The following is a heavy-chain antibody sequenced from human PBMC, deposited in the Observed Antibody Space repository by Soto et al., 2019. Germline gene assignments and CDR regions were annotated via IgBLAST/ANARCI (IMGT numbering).Heavy chain of an antibody. CDR3: AKDRSLRYCSSTSCPLGDYYYGMDV. Sequence: PVGSLRLSGAASGFTFSSYGMHWVRQARGKGLEWVAVISYDGSNKYYADSVKGRFTISRDNSKNTLYLQMNSLRAEDTAVYYCAKDRSLRYCSSTSCPLGDYYYGMDVWGQGTTVTVSS. J-gene: IGHJ6*02. CDR2: ISYDGSNK. D-gene: IGHD2-2*01. V-gene: IGHV3-30*18. CDR1: GFTFSSYG.